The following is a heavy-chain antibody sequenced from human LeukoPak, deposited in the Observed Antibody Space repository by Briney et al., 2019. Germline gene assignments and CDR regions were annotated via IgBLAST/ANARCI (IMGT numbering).Heavy chain of an antibody. Sequence: SETLSLTCAVYGGSFSGYYWSWIRQPPGKGLEWIGGINHSGSTNYNPSLKSRVTISVDTSKNQFSLKLSSVTAADTAVYYCARGLGIGDSYQLLTSSWFDPWGQGTLVTVSS. V-gene: IGHV4-34*01. D-gene: IGHD2-2*01. CDR1: GGSFSGYY. CDR3: ARGLGIGDSYQLLTSSWFDP. J-gene: IGHJ5*02. CDR2: INHSGST.